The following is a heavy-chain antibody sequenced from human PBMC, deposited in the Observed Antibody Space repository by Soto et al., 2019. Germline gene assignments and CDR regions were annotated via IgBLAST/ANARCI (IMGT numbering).Heavy chain of an antibody. Sequence: GEALKISCKGSGYSFTSYWIGWVRQMPGKGLEWMGIIYPGDSDTRYSPSFQGQVTISADKSISTAYLQWSSLKASDTAMYYCARNEGYYGSPAAGLFDYWGQGTLVTVS. CDR2: IYPGDSDT. CDR3: ARNEGYYGSPAAGLFDY. J-gene: IGHJ4*02. V-gene: IGHV5-51*01. CDR1: GYSFTSYW. D-gene: IGHD3-10*01.